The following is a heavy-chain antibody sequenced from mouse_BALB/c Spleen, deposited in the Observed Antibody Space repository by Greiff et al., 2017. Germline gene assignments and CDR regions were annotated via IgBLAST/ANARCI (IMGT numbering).Heavy chain of an antibody. V-gene: IGHV5-4*02. D-gene: IGHD1-2*01. Sequence: EVHLVESGGGLVKPGGSLKLSCAASGFTFSDYYMYWVRQTPEKRLEWVATISDGGSYTYYPDSVKGRFTISRDNAKNNLYLQMSSLKSEDTAMYYCARDYYGPYAMDYWGQGTSVTVSS. CDR3: ARDYYGPYAMDY. CDR2: ISDGGSYT. CDR1: GFTFSDYY. J-gene: IGHJ4*01.